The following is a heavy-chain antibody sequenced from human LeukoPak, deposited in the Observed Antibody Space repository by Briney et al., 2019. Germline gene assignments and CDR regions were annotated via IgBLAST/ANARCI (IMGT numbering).Heavy chain of an antibody. Sequence: ASVTVSCKASGYTFTSYDINWVRQATGQGLEWMGWMNPNSGNTGYAQKFQGRVTMTRNTSISTAYMELSSLRSEDTAVYYCARGGTLWFGELLGVWGQGTLVTVSS. CDR3: ARGGTLWFGELLGV. V-gene: IGHV1-8*01. D-gene: IGHD3-10*01. J-gene: IGHJ4*02. CDR2: MNPNSGNT. CDR1: GYTFTSYD.